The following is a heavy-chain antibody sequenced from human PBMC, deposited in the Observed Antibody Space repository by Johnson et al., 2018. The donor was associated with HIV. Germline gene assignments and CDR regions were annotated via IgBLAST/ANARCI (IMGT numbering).Heavy chain of an antibody. D-gene: IGHD1-7*01. CDR2: ISYDGSNK. CDR3: ARGRTGTKYDAFDI. V-gene: IGHV3-30*19. Sequence: QVQLVESGGGVVQPGRSLRLSCAASGFTFSSFGMHWVRQAPGKGLEWVAVISYDGSNKYYADSVKGRFTISRDNSKNTLYLQMNSLNAEDTAVYYCARGRTGTKYDAFDIWGQGTMVTVSS. J-gene: IGHJ3*02. CDR1: GFTFSSFG.